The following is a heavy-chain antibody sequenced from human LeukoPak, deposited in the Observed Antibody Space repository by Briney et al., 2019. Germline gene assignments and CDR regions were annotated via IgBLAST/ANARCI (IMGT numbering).Heavy chain of an antibody. CDR1: GFTFDDYA. CDR2: ISWNSGSI. V-gene: IGHV3-9*01. J-gene: IGHJ4*02. CDR3: AKEREVVVITTSLDY. Sequence: GRSLRLSRAASGFTFDDYAMHWVRQAPGKGLEWVSGISWNSGSIGYADSVKGRFTISRDNAKSSLYLQMNSLRAEDTALYYCAKEREVVVITTSLDYWGQGTLVTVSS. D-gene: IGHD3-22*01.